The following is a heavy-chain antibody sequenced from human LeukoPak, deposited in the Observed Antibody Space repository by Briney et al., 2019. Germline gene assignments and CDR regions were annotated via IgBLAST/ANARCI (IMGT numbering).Heavy chain of an antibody. D-gene: IGHD3-22*01. CDR3: ARATYYYDSSGYYSRGFLASDI. CDR2: IYYSGHT. V-gene: IGHV4-59*01. J-gene: IGHJ3*02. Sequence: SETLPLTCTVSGGSISSYYWSWLRQPPGKGLEWIGYIYYSGHTNHNPSLKSRVTITVDTSKNQFYLKLSSVTAADTAVYYCARATYYYDSSGYYSRGFLASDIWGQGTMFTVSS. CDR1: GGSISSYY.